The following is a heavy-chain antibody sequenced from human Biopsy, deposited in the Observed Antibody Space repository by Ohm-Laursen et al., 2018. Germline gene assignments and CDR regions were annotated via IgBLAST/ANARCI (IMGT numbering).Heavy chain of an antibody. Sequence: SLRLSCAASGVTFSRYGMHWVRQAPGKGLEWVASISEDGTNKYYEDSVKGRFTVSRDNSKNTLYLQMNSLRAEDMAVFYCAKDRGVARTYYYYPYGMDVWGQGTTVTVSS. J-gene: IGHJ6*02. V-gene: IGHV3-30*18. CDR1: GVTFSRYG. D-gene: IGHD3-10*01. CDR3: AKDRGVARTYYYYPYGMDV. CDR2: ISEDGTNK.